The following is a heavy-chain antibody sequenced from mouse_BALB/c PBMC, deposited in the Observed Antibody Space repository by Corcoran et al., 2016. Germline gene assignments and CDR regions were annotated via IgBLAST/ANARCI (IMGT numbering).Heavy chain of an antibody. CDR3: AGIYYGSFAY. D-gene: IGHD2-2*01. CDR1: GYTFTDYN. CDR2: INPNNGGT. J-gene: IGHJ3*01. V-gene: IGHV1-18*01. Sequence: EVLLQQSGPELVKPGASVKIPCKASGYTFTDYNMDWVKQSHGKSLEWIGDINPNNGGTIYNQKFKGKATLTVDKSSSTAYMELRSLTSEDTAVYYCAGIYYGSFAYWGQGTLVTVSA.